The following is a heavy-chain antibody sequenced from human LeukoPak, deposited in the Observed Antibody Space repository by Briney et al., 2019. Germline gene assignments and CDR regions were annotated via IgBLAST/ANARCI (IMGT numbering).Heavy chain of an antibody. CDR1: GFAFSDYY. Sequence: PGGSLRLSCAASGFAFSDYYMSWIRQAPGKGLEWVSYISSSGSTIYYADSVKGRFTISRDNAKNSLYLQMNSLRAEDTAVYYCARAVVGATQEFDYWGQGTLVTVSS. V-gene: IGHV3-11*04. J-gene: IGHJ4*02. CDR3: ARAVVGATQEFDY. CDR2: ISSSGSTI. D-gene: IGHD1-26*01.